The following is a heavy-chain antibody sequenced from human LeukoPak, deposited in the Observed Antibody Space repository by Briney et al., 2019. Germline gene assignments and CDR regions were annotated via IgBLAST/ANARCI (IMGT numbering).Heavy chain of an antibody. V-gene: IGHV4-30-4*08. J-gene: IGHJ3*02. CDR3: ARVHHDCVLGFDI. CDR2: IYYSGST. Sequence: SQTLSLTCTVSGGSISSGDYYWSWIRQPPGKGLEWIGYIYYSGSTYYSPSLKSRLTISVDTSKNQFSLKLSSVTAADTAVYYCARVHHDCVLGFDIWGQGTMVTVSS. CDR1: GGSISSGDYY. D-gene: IGHD2-21*02.